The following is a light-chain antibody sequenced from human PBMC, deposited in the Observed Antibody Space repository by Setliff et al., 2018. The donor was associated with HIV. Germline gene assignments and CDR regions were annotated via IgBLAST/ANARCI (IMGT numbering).Light chain of an antibody. CDR3: AAWDDSLSVFV. Sequence: QSVLTQPPPTSGTPGQRVTISCSGSSSNIGSNTVNWYKQVPGAAPKLLIYKNNQRPSGVPDRFSGSKSGASASLAIRGLQSDDEADYYCAAWDDSLSVFVFGTGDQGHRP. CDR2: KNN. V-gene: IGLV1-44*01. CDR1: SSNIGSNT. J-gene: IGLJ1*01.